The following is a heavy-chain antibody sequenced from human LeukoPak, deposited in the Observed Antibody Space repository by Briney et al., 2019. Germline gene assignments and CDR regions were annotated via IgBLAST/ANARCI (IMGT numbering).Heavy chain of an antibody. CDR1: GGSISSSNW. CDR3: ARDPVEMATIYFDY. CDR2: IYHSGST. J-gene: IGHJ4*02. D-gene: IGHD5-24*01. Sequence: SGTLSLTCAVSGGSISSSNWWSWVRQPPGKGLEWIGEIYHSGSTNYNPSLKSRVTISVDTSKNQFSLKLSSVTAADTAVYYCARDPVEMATIYFDYWGQGTLVTVSS. V-gene: IGHV4-4*02.